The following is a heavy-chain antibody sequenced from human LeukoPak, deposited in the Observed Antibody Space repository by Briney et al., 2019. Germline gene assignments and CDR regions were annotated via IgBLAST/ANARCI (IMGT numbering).Heavy chain of an antibody. D-gene: IGHD2-21*02. CDR1: GYTFTSYY. Sequence: ASVKVSCKASGYTFTSYYMHWVRQAPGQGLEWMGIINPSGGSTSYAQKFQGRVTMTRGTSTSTVYMELSSLRSEDTAVYYCARAYCGGDCFWYYFDYWGQGTLVTVSS. CDR2: INPSGGST. CDR3: ARAYCGGDCFWYYFDY. V-gene: IGHV1-46*01. J-gene: IGHJ4*02.